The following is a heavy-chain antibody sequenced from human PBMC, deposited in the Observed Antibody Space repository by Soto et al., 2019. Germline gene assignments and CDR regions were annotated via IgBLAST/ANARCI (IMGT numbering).Heavy chain of an antibody. CDR1: GVSVTSGSYY. Sequence: QVQLQESGPGLVKPSETLSLTCTVSGVSVTSGSYYWSWVRQPPGGGLEWIGYIHYTGRISYNPSLKSRVTISIATSEKLFFLTLSSVTADDTAVYYCARDFRGLGIRRQVDYWGQGTLVAVSS. D-gene: IGHD3-9*01. V-gene: IGHV4-61*03. J-gene: IGHJ4*02. CDR2: IHYTGRI. CDR3: ARDFRGLGIRRQVDY.